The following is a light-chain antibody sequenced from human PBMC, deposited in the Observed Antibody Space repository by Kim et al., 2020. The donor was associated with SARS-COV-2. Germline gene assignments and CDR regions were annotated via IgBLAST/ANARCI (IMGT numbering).Light chain of an antibody. CDR2: RAS. CDR3: QQYGNSPWT. J-gene: IGKJ1*01. Sequence: SPGERATVSCRASQSVTSNYLAWYQQKPGQAPRLLIYRASSRATGVPDRFSGSGSGADFTLTISRLEPEDFAVYFCQQYGNSPWTFGQGTKVDIK. V-gene: IGKV3-20*01. CDR1: QSVTSNY.